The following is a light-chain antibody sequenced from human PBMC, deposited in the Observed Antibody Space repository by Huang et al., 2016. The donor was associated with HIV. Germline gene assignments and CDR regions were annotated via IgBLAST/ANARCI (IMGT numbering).Light chain of an antibody. CDR3: HQYNDWPIT. V-gene: IGKV3-15*01. CDR2: GAS. CDR1: PSVGHD. Sequence: EIVMTQSPATLSVSPVERATLSCRASPSVGHDIAWYQQKPGQAPRLLIYGASVRATGIPARFRGGGSGTEFTLTISDLQSEDFAVYYCHQYNDWPITFGPGTKVDMK. J-gene: IGKJ3*01.